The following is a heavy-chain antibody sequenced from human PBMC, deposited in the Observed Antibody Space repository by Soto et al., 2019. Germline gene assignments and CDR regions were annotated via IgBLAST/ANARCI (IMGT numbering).Heavy chain of an antibody. Sequence: PSETLSLTCSVSGTSISSYYWSWIRQPPGKGLEWIANIHYSGTTNYNPSLASRVTLSVDTSKNQFSLKMTSVTAADRAMYFCARDTYYYDSSGYRAFDYWGQGTLVTVSS. CDR1: GTSISSYY. D-gene: IGHD3-22*01. J-gene: IGHJ4*02. CDR3: ARDTYYYDSSGYRAFDY. V-gene: IGHV4-59*01. CDR2: IHYSGTT.